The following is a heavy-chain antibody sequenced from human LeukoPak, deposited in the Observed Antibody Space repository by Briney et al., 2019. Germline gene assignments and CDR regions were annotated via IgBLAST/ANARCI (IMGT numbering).Heavy chain of an antibody. Sequence: PGESLKISCKGSGYSFTSYWIGWVRQMPGKGLEWMGIIYPGDSDTRYSPSFQGQVTISADKSISTAYLQWSSLKASDTAMYYCARHEGAAAAPYGMDVWGQGTTVTVSS. D-gene: IGHD6-13*01. CDR1: GYSFTSYW. J-gene: IGHJ6*02. CDR2: IYPGDSDT. V-gene: IGHV5-51*01. CDR3: ARHEGAAAAPYGMDV.